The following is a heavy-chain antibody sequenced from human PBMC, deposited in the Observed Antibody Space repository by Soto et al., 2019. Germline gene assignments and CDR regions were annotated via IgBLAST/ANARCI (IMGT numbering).Heavy chain of an antibody. CDR2: IYYSGST. V-gene: IGHV4-39*01. CDR1: GGSISSSSYY. CDR3: ATGDYYGSGSYYPTGMFDY. J-gene: IGHJ4*02. Sequence: SETLSLTCTVSGGSISSSSYYWGWIRQPPGKGLEWIGSIYYSGSTYYNPSLKSRVTISVDTSKNQFSLKLSSVTAADTAVYYCATGDYYGSGSYYPTGMFDYWGQGTLVTVSS. D-gene: IGHD3-10*01.